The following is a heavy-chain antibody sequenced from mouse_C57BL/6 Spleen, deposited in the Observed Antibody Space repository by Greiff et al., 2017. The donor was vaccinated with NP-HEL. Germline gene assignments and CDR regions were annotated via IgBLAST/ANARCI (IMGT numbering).Heavy chain of an antibody. Sequence: QVQLQQPGAELVRPGSSVKLSCKASGYTFTSYWMHWVKQRPIQGLEWIGNIDPSDSETHYNQKFKDKATLTVDKSSSTAYMQLSSLTSEDSAVYYCARAEYDQAWFAYWGQGTLVTVSA. J-gene: IGHJ3*01. CDR1: GYTFTSYW. CDR2: IDPSDSET. D-gene: IGHD2-14*01. V-gene: IGHV1-52*01. CDR3: ARAEYDQAWFAY.